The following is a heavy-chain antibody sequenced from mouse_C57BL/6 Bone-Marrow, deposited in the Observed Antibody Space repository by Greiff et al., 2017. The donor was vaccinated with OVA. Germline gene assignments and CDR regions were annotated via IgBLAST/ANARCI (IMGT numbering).Heavy chain of an antibody. CDR2: IYPGSGNT. D-gene: IGHD2-5*01. CDR3: ARNSNYPYYYAMDY. V-gene: IGHV1-76*01. CDR1: GYTFTDYY. J-gene: IGHJ4*01. Sequence: QVQLKESGAELVRPGASVKLSCKASGYTFTDYYINWVKQRPGQGLEWIARIYPGSGNTYYNEKFKGKATLTAEKSSSTAYMQLSSLTSEDSAVYFCARNSNYPYYYAMDYWGQGTSVTVSS.